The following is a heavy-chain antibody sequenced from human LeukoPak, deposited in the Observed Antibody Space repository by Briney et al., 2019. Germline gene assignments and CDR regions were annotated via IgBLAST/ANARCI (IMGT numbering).Heavy chain of an antibody. CDR1: GFTSDTNA. CDR3: AKDQGYSYYYLDY. CDR2: INGIGASP. Sequence: PGGCLRLSCVASGFTSDTNAMSWVRPAPGGGRGWVSGINGIGASPYYSDSVKGRFAISRDNSKNTLYLQMSTLRAEYTAVYYCAKDQGYSYYYLDYWGQGTLVTVSS. J-gene: IGHJ4*02. D-gene: IGHD5-18*01. V-gene: IGHV3-23*01.